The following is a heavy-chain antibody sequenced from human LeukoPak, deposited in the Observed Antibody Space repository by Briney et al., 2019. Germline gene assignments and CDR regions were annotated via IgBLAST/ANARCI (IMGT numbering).Heavy chain of an antibody. CDR3: TRGGFREIYHFDY. D-gene: IGHD2-2*02. Sequence: ASVKVSCKASGNSFNKYAITWVRQAPGQGLEWMGEFIPIFGTAKYAKKFQGRVTITADKSTSTAYMDLNSLRSEDTAVYYCTRGGFREIYHFDYWGQGTLVTVSS. V-gene: IGHV1-69*06. J-gene: IGHJ4*02. CDR1: GNSFNKYA. CDR2: FIPIFGTA.